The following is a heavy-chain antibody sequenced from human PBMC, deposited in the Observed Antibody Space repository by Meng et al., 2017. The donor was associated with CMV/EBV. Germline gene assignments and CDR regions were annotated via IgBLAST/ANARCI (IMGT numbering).Heavy chain of an antibody. CDR1: GFTFSSYA. CDR2: ISSSSSYI. Sequence: GESLKISCAASGFTFSSYAMHWVRQAPGKGLEWVSSISSSSSYIYYADSVKGRFTISRDNAKNSLYLQMNSLRAEDTAVYYCARDLKWELGRAWDYYYGMDVWGQGTTVTVSS. J-gene: IGHJ6*02. D-gene: IGHD1-26*01. V-gene: IGHV3-21*01. CDR3: ARDLKWELGRAWDYYYGMDV.